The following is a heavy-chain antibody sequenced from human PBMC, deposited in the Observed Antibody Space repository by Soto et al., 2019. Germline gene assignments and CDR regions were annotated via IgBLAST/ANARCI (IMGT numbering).Heavy chain of an antibody. V-gene: IGHV4-30-2*01. CDR3: ARAVLITGNSDY. Sequence: SETLSLTCAVSGGSISSGGYSWSWIRQPPGKGLEWIGYIYHSGSTYYNPSLKSRVTISVDRSKNQFSLKLSSVTAADTAVYYCARAVLITGNSDYWGQGTLVTVSS. J-gene: IGHJ4*02. CDR2: IYHSGST. CDR1: GGSISSGGYS. D-gene: IGHD1-20*01.